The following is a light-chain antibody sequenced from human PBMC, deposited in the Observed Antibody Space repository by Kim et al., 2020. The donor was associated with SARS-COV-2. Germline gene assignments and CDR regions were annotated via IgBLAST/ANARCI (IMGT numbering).Light chain of an antibody. CDR3: QQYNNWLT. CDR1: QRVSSS. V-gene: IGKV3D-15*01. J-gene: IGKJ4*01. Sequence: PGDPAIVSCRASQRVSSSLAWYQQKRGQPPRLLIYGASTRAAGIPARFSGSGSGTDFTLTITRLQSEDFAIYFCQQYNNWLTFGGGTKLEI. CDR2: GAS.